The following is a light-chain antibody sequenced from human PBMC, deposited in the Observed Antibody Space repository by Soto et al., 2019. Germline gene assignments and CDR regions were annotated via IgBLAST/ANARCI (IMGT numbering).Light chain of an antibody. J-gene: IGLJ2*01. CDR2: VNS. CDR3: QSYDSSLSAVV. V-gene: IGLV1-40*01. CDR1: SSNIGAGYD. Sequence: QSVLTQPPSVSGAPGQRVTISCTGSSSNIGAGYDVHWYQQLPGTAPKLLIYVNSNRPSGVPDRFSGSKSGTSASLAITGRQAEDEEDYYCQSYDSSLSAVVFGGGTKVTVL.